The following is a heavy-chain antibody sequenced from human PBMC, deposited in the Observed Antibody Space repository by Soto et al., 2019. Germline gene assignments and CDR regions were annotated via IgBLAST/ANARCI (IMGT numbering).Heavy chain of an antibody. Sequence: ASVKVSCKASGHTFTSYGISWVRQAPGQGLEWMGWISAYNGNTNYAQKLQGRVTMTTDTSTSTAYMELRSLRSDDTAVYYCARGLGDAYYYYGMDVWGQGTTVTVSS. CDR3: ARGLGDAYYYYGMDV. J-gene: IGHJ6*02. CDR2: ISAYNGNT. V-gene: IGHV1-18*01. CDR1: GHTFTSYG. D-gene: IGHD2-21*02.